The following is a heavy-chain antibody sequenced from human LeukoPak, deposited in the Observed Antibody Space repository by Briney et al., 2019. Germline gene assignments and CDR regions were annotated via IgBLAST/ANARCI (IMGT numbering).Heavy chain of an antibody. Sequence: GGSLRLSSAASGFTFSNAWMSSVRQAPGKGLEWVGRIKSKTDGGTTDYAAPVKGRFTISRDDSKNTLYLQRNSLKTEDAAGYYCTTGGSSWVLYYYYYMDVWGKGTTVTVSS. CDR1: GFTFSNAW. V-gene: IGHV3-15*01. CDR3: TTGGSSWVLYYYYYMDV. CDR2: IKSKTDGGTT. D-gene: IGHD6-13*01. J-gene: IGHJ6*03.